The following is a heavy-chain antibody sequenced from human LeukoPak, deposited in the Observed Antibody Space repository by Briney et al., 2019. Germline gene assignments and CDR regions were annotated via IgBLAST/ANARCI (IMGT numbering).Heavy chain of an antibody. CDR1: GFTFSSYA. Sequence: SGGSLRLSCAASGFTFSSYAMHWVRQAPGKGLEWVAVISYDGSNKYYADSVKGRFTISRDNAKNSLYLQMNSLRAEDTAVYYCARPDVDTAMVFDYWGQGTLVTVSS. D-gene: IGHD5-18*01. CDR3: ARPDVDTAMVFDY. J-gene: IGHJ4*02. CDR2: ISYDGSNK. V-gene: IGHV3-30-3*01.